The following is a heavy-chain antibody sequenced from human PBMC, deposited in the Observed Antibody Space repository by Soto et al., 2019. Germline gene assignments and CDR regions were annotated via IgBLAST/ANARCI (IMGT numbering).Heavy chain of an antibody. Sequence: QVQLVQSGSEVKKPGASVKVSCKASGYTFTSYAMHSVRQAPGQRLEWMGWINAGNGNTKYSQKFQGRVTITRDTSASTAYMELSSLRSADTAVYYCARGPGGPDGPGDYWGQGTLVTVSS. J-gene: IGHJ4*02. D-gene: IGHD2-15*01. CDR1: GYTFTSYA. CDR2: INAGNGNT. V-gene: IGHV1-3*01. CDR3: ARGPGGPDGPGDY.